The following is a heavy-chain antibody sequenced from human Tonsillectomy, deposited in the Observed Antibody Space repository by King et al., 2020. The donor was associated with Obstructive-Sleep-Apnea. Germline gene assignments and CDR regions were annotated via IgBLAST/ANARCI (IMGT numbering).Heavy chain of an antibody. CDR3: ARAPFIWTDYDQSWYFDL. CDR2: IYSGGTT. J-gene: IGHJ2*01. CDR1: GFNVRSNY. D-gene: IGHD3/OR15-3a*01. Sequence: DVQLVESGGGLVQPEGSVRLSCAASGFNVRSNYMSWVRQAPGKGLEWVSVIYSGGTTYYADSVKGRFTISRDNSKNTLHLQMNSLRAEDTSLYYCARAPFIWTDYDQSWYFDLWGRGTQVTVSS. V-gene: IGHV3-66*01.